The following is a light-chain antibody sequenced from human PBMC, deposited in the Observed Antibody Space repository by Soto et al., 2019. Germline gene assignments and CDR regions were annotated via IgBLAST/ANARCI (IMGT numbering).Light chain of an antibody. V-gene: IGLV1-51*01. CDR2: DDN. CDR1: SSNIWGNS. CDR3: GSWDSSLSAYV. Sequence: QSVLTPPPSVSAAPGQKVTISCSGSSSNIWGNSVSWYQQLPGTAPKLLIYDDNKRPSGIPDRFSGSKSGTSATLGITGFQTGDEADYYCGSWDSSLSAYVFGTGTKVTVL. J-gene: IGLJ1*01.